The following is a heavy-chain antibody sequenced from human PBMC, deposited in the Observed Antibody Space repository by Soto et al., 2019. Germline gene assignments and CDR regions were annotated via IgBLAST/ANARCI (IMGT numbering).Heavy chain of an antibody. V-gene: IGHV3-23*01. D-gene: IGHD3-3*01. CDR3: AKDMQTYYDFWSGSQNYGMDV. CDR2: ISGSGGST. CDR1: GFTFSSYA. J-gene: IGHJ6*02. Sequence: EVQLLESGGGLVQPGGSLRLSCAASGFTFSSYAMSWVRQASGKGLEWVSAISGSGGSTYYADSVKGRFTISRDNSKNTLYLQMNSLRAEDTAVYYCAKDMQTYYDFWSGSQNYGMDVWGQGTTVTVSS.